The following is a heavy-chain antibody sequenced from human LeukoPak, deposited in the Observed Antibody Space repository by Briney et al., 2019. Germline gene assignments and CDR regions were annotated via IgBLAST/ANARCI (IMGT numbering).Heavy chain of an antibody. CDR1: GGTFSSYA. Sequence: ASVKVSCKASGGTFSSYAISWVRQAPGQGPEWMGWISGYNGNTNYAQKLQGRVTMTTDTSTSTAYMELRSLRSDDTAVYYCARDEGYYDSSGYAYWGQGTLVTVSS. J-gene: IGHJ4*02. CDR2: ISGYNGNT. D-gene: IGHD3-22*01. CDR3: ARDEGYYDSSGYAY. V-gene: IGHV1-18*01.